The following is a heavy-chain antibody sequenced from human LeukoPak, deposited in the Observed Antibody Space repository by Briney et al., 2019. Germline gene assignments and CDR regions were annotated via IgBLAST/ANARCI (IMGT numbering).Heavy chain of an antibody. D-gene: IGHD6-13*01. J-gene: IGHJ6*02. Sequence: PSETLSLTCTVSGGSISSYYWSWIRQPPGKGLEWIGYIYYSGSTNYNPSLKGRVTISVDTSKNQFSLKLSSVTAADTAVYYCARDVSSWTGYYYYGMDVWGQGTTVTVSS. CDR2: IYYSGST. CDR1: GGSISSYY. V-gene: IGHV4-59*12. CDR3: ARDVSSWTGYYYYGMDV.